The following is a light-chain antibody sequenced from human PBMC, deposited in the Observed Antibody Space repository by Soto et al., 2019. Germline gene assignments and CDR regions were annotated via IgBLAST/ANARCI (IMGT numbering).Light chain of an antibody. CDR3: SSFAGNNNLV. V-gene: IGLV2-8*01. CDR1: SSDVGGYND. CDR2: EVS. Sequence: QSALTQPPSASVSPGQSVTISCTGTSSDVGGYNDVSWYQQHPGKAPKLMISEVSQRPSGVPDRFSGSKSGNPASLTGSGRQAEDEADYYCSSFAGNNNLVFGGGTKLTVL. J-gene: IGLJ2*01.